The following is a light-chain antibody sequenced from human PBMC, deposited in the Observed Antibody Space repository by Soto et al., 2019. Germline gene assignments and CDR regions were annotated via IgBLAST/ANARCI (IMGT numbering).Light chain of an antibody. V-gene: IGKV3-11*01. CDR3: NQRSNWPLT. Sequence: EVVLTQSPATLSLSPGDTATLCCSSTQRVSTYLPWYQQKPGQALRLLIYDASNRAPGIPARFSGSGSETDFTLTISSIEPEDFADYYCNQRSNWPLTSGGRTQVDIK. CDR2: DAS. J-gene: IGKJ4*01. CDR1: QRVSTY.